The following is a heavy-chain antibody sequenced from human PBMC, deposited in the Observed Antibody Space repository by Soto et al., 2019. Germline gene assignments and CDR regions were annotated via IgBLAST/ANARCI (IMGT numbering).Heavy chain of an antibody. CDR2: ISYDGSNK. V-gene: IGHV3-30-3*01. CDR3: ARDPFIAAAGTGGFDY. D-gene: IGHD6-13*01. Sequence: QVQLVESGGGVVQPGRSLRLSCAASGFTFSSYAMHWVRQAPGKGLEWVAVISYDGSNKCYADSVKGRFTISRDNSKNTLYLQMNSLRAEDTAVYYCARDPFIAAAGTGGFDYWGQGTLVTVSS. J-gene: IGHJ4*02. CDR1: GFTFSSYA.